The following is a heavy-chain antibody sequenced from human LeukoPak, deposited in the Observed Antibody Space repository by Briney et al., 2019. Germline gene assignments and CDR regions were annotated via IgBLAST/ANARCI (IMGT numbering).Heavy chain of an antibody. D-gene: IGHD2-15*01. V-gene: IGHV4-59*01. CDR3: ARASKDVVVVASTEFFDY. J-gene: IGHJ4*02. Sequence: SETLSLTCTVSGGSITSYYWTWIRQPPGKGLEWIGYIYYSGSTNYNPSLKSRVTISVDTSKNQFSLKLTSVTAADTAVYYCARASKDVVVVASTEFFDYWGQGTLVTVSS. CDR2: IYYSGST. CDR1: GGSITSYY.